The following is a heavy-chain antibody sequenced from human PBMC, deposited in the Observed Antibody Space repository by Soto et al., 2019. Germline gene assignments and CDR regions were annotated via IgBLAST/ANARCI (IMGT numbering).Heavy chain of an antibody. D-gene: IGHD2-15*01. CDR3: ARAPVVAASTPDFDY. Sequence: GGSLRLSCAASGFTFSSYGMHWVRQAPGKGLEWVAVIWYDGSNKYYADSVKGRFTISRDNSKNTLYLQMNSLRAEDTAVYYCARAPVVAASTPDFDYWGQGTLVTVSS. CDR1: GFTFSSYG. V-gene: IGHV3-33*01. J-gene: IGHJ4*02. CDR2: IWYDGSNK.